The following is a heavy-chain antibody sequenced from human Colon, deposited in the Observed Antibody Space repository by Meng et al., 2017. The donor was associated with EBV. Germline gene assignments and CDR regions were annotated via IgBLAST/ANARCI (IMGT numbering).Heavy chain of an antibody. J-gene: IGHJ4*02. CDR1: GGAISSNGYS. Sequence: QLQLEATGPGLVKPSETLSLTCTVSGGAISSNGYSWDWVRQPPGKGLEWIGAIYHSGSTSYNPSLQSRVTMFVDTSKNQFSLMLTSVTATDTAVYYCARRRGGSGRDCWGQGTLVTVSS. V-gene: IGHV4-39*01. CDR3: ARRRGGSGRDC. CDR2: IYHSGST. D-gene: IGHD3-10*01.